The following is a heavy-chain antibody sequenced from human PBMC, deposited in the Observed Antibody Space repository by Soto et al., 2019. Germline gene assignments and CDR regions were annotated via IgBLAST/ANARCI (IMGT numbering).Heavy chain of an antibody. CDR2: IYYSGST. Sequence: SETLSLTCTVSGGSISSGGYYWSWIRQHPGKGLEWIGYIYYSGSTYYNPSLKSRVTISVDTSKNQFSLKLSSVTAADTAVYYCARGSYGDWLRAYYGMDVWGKGTTVTVSS. CDR1: GGSISSGGYY. CDR3: ARGSYGDWLRAYYGMDV. D-gene: IGHD3-9*01. J-gene: IGHJ6*04. V-gene: IGHV4-31*03.